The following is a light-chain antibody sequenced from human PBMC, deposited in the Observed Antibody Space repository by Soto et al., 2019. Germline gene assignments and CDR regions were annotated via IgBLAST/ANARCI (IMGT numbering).Light chain of an antibody. CDR1: QSISSW. CDR3: QQYKSYSHT. CDR2: DAS. J-gene: IGKJ2*01. Sequence: DIQMTQSPSTLSASVGDRVTITCRASQSISSWLAWYQQKPGKAPKLLIYDASRLESGVPSRFSGSGSGTEFTLTISCLQPNDFATYYCQQYKSYSHTFGQGTKLEIK. V-gene: IGKV1-5*01.